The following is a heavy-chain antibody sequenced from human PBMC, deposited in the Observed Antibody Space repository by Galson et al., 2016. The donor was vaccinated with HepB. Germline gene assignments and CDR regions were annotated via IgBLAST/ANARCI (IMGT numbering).Heavy chain of an antibody. CDR2: IGGGSGDI. Sequence: SLRLSCAASGFSFSQTYMTWIRQAPGQGPELVAYIGGGSGDIHYADSVMGRLTISRDNSNSKLYLQMNSLRAEDTAMYYCSRQPRRRDSWGQGTLVTVSS. D-gene: IGHD5-24*01. CDR3: SRQPRRRDS. V-gene: IGHV3-11*03. J-gene: IGHJ5*02. CDR1: GFSFSQTY.